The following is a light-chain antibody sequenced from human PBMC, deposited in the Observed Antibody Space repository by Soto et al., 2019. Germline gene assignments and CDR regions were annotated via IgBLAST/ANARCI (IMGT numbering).Light chain of an antibody. CDR3: MQDTHWPVT. Sequence: DVVMTQSPLSLPVTLGQPASISCRSSQSLVYSDRNTYLNWFQKRPGQSPRRLIYKVSNRDSGVXDXXSGSGSGTDFTLKISRVEAEDVGVYYGMQDTHWPVTFGGGTKVEIK. CDR1: QSLVYSDRNTY. V-gene: IGKV2-30*01. CDR2: KVS. J-gene: IGKJ4*01.